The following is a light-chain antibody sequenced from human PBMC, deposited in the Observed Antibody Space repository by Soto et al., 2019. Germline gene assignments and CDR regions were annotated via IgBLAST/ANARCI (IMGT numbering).Light chain of an antibody. CDR3: QQYNNWIT. J-gene: IGKJ5*01. Sequence: EIVMTQSPATLSVSPGERATLSCRASQSVSSNLAWYQQKPGQAPRLLIYGASTRATGIPARFSGSGSGTVFTLTISSLQSEDFAVYFCQQYNNWITFGQGTLMEIK. CDR2: GAS. CDR1: QSVSSN. V-gene: IGKV3-15*01.